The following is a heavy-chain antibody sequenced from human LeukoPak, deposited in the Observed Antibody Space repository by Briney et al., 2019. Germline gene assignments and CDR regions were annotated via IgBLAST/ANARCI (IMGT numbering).Heavy chain of an antibody. D-gene: IGHD2-15*01. J-gene: IGHJ4*02. CDR3: ARDLYF. V-gene: IGHV3-48*02. Sequence: GGSLSLSFVVSGFHFSRYSMNWVRQAPGKGLEWISYISSSSTTIYYADSVKGRFTISRDNAKNLLYLQMNILRDEDTAVYYCARDLYFWGQGTLVTVSS. CDR1: GFHFSRYS. CDR2: ISSSSTTI.